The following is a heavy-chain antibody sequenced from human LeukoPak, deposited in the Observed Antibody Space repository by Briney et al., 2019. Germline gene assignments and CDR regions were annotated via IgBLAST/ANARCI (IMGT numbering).Heavy chain of an antibody. CDR3: AREGYSYGETKFDY. V-gene: IGHV3-21*01. J-gene: IGHJ4*02. CDR1: GFTFSSYS. Sequence: GGSLRLSCAASGFTFSSYSMNWVRQAPGKGLEWVSSISSSSSYIYYADSVKGRFTISRDNAKNSLYLQMNSLRAEDTAVYYCAREGYSYGETKFDYWGQGTLVTVSS. D-gene: IGHD5-18*01. CDR2: ISSSSSYI.